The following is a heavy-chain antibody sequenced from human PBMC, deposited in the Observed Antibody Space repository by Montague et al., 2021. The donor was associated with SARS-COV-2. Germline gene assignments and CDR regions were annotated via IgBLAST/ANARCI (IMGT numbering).Heavy chain of an antibody. Sequence: CAISGDSVSRNSAAWNWIRQSPSRGLEWLGRTYYRSKWYNDYAVSVKSRITIIPDTSKNQISLQLNSVTPEGTAVYYCARTSASSDYWGQGTLVTVSS. J-gene: IGHJ4*02. V-gene: IGHV6-1*01. CDR1: GDSVSRNSAA. CDR2: TYYRSKWYN. D-gene: IGHD1-26*01. CDR3: ARTSASSDY.